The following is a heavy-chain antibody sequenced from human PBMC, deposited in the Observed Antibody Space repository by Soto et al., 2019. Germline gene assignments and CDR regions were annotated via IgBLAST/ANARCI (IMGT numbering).Heavy chain of an antibody. V-gene: IGHV3-23*01. CDR2: INGGASST. J-gene: IGHJ4*02. CDR1: GFTFRAFA. Sequence: SLRLSCTASGFTFRAFAMAWVRQAPGKGLDWVSTINGGASSTYYADSVRDRFTISRDNSRNTLYLEMNSLRVEDTAVYFCAKEPEMPGRGLDYWGQGALVTVSS. D-gene: IGHD2-2*01. CDR3: AKEPEMPGRGLDY.